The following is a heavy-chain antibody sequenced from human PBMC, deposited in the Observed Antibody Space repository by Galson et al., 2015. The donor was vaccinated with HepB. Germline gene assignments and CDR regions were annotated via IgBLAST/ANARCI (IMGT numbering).Heavy chain of an antibody. CDR1: GYTFTSYY. Sequence: SVKVSCKASGYTFTSYYITWVRQAPGQGLEWMGWISGYNGDTNYAQKFQGRVTMTTDTSTTTAYMELRSLRSDDTAVYYCARERVGGDFDHWGQGTPVTVSS. J-gene: IGHJ4*02. D-gene: IGHD2-2*01. CDR3: ARERVGGDFDH. V-gene: IGHV1-18*04. CDR2: ISGYNGDT.